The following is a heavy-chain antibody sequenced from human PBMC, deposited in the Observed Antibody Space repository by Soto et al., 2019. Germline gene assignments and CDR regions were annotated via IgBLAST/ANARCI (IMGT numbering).Heavy chain of an antibody. Sequence: EVQLVESGGGLVQPGGSLRLSCAASGFTFSSYWMTWVRQAPGKGLEWVANIKEDGSEKNYVDSVKGRFTISRDNAKNSLYLQMNSLRAEDTAVYYCARSGSGVDVWGQGTTVNVSS. V-gene: IGHV3-7*01. CDR2: IKEDGSEK. D-gene: IGHD6-19*01. J-gene: IGHJ6*02. CDR3: ARSGSGVDV. CDR1: GFTFSSYW.